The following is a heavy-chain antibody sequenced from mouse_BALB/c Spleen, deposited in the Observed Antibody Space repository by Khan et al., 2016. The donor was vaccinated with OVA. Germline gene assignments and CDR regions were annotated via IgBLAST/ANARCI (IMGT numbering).Heavy chain of an antibody. J-gene: IGHJ1*01. CDR1: GYTFTNYG. CDR3: AGFSSSWYSDV. Sequence: QIQLVQSGPELKKPGETVKISCKASGYTFTNYGMNWVKQAPGKGLKWMGWINTYTGEPTYADDFKGRFVFSLETSASTAYLQISNLKNEDMTTXSWAGFSSSWYSDVWAQGPRSPSPQ. V-gene: IGHV9-1*02. D-gene: IGHD6-2*01. CDR2: INTYTGEP.